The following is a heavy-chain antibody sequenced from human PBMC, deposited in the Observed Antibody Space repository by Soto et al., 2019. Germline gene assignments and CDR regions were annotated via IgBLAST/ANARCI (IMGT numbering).Heavy chain of an antibody. Sequence: SETLSLTFTVSGGSISSYYWCWIRQPPGKGLEWIGSIYYSGSTYYNPSLKSRVTISVDTSKNQFSLKLSSVTAADTAVYYCAKWSTSWNAFDYWGQGTLVTVSS. V-gene: IGHV4-39*07. CDR1: GGSISSYY. CDR2: IYYSGST. J-gene: IGHJ4*02. D-gene: IGHD6-13*01. CDR3: AKWSTSWNAFDY.